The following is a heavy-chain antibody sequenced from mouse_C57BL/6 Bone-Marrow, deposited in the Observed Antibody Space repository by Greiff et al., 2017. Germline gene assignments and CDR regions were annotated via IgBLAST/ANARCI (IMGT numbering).Heavy chain of an antibody. CDR2: IYPGSGNT. J-gene: IGHJ4*01. CDR3: ARCVIDYYGSSYWDGAMDY. D-gene: IGHD1-1*01. Sequence: QVQLQQSGAELVRPGASVKLSCKASGYTFTDYYINWVKQRPGQGLEWIARIYPGSGNTYYNEKFKGKATLTAEKSSSTAYMQLSSLTSEDSAVYFCARCVIDYYGSSYWDGAMDYWGQGTSVTVSS. V-gene: IGHV1-76*01. CDR1: GYTFTDYY.